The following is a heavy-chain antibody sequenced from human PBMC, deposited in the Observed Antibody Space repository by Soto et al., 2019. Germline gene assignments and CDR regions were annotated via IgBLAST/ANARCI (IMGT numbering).Heavy chain of an antibody. CDR1: GTNYW. CDR2: IYPGGSDT. J-gene: IGHJ4*02. Sequence: GESLKISCRTSGTNYWIAWVRQRPGKGLAWLGIIYPGGSDTRYSPSFQGQVTISADKSINTTYLRWSTLKASDSGIYFCARGYYSFWSGPLDYWGQGTLVTV. CDR3: ARGYYSFWSGPLDY. D-gene: IGHD3-3*01. V-gene: IGHV5-51*01.